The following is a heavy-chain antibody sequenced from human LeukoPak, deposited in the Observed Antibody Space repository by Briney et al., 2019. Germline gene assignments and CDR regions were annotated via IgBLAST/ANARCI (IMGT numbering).Heavy chain of an antibody. CDR2: ISHSGRST. CDR3: AKAVAVALDY. V-gene: IGHV3-23*01. D-gene: IGHD6-19*01. CDR1: GFIFSDFD. Sequence: GGSLRLSCAASGFIFSDFDMSWVRQAPGKGLEWVSAISHSGRSTYYADSVKGRFTISRDNSKNTLYLEMNSLRADDTAVYYCAKAVAVALDYWGHGTLVTVSS. J-gene: IGHJ4*01.